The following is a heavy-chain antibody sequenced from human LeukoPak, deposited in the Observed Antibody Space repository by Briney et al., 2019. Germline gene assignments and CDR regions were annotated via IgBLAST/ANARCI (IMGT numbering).Heavy chain of an antibody. V-gene: IGHV3-48*02. CDR2: IRTSAEGANYA. CDR1: GFTFSSYS. Sequence: GGSLRLSCAASGFTFSSYSMNWVRQAPGKGLEWVSNIRTSAEGANYAYYADSVKGRVTTSRDDAKNTLYLHMNSLRDDDTAVYYCASDQRYAFDYWGQGILVTVSS. J-gene: IGHJ4*02. D-gene: IGHD3-9*01. CDR3: ASDQRYAFDY.